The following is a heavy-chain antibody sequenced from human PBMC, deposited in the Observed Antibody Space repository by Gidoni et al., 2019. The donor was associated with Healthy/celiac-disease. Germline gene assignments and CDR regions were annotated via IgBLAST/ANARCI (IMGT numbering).Heavy chain of an antibody. D-gene: IGHD3-3*01. Sequence: EVQLLESGGGLVQPGGSLRLPCAASGFTFSSYALSWVRQAPGKGLEWVSAISGSGGSTYYADSVKGRFTISRDNSKNTLYLQMNSLRAEDTAVYYCAKFPVLRFLEWLPSTHWFDPWGQGTLVTVSS. CDR2: ISGSGGST. V-gene: IGHV3-23*01. J-gene: IGHJ5*02. CDR3: AKFPVLRFLEWLPSTHWFDP. CDR1: GFTFSSYA.